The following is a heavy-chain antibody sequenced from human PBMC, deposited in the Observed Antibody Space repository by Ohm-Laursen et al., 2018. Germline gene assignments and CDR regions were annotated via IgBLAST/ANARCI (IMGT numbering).Heavy chain of an antibody. CDR1: GFTFSSYS. CDR2: ISSSSSYI. Sequence: LRLSCAAPGFTFSSYSMNWVRQAPGKGLEWVSSISSSSSYIYYADSVKGRFTISRDNAKNSLYLQMNSLRAEDTAVYYCARVPSYDPSFDYWGQGTLVTVSS. J-gene: IGHJ4*02. CDR3: ARVPSYDPSFDY. D-gene: IGHD3-3*01. V-gene: IGHV3-21*01.